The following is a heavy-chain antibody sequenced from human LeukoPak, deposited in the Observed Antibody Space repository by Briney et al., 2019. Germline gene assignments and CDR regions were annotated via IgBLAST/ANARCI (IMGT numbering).Heavy chain of an antibody. D-gene: IGHD2-15*01. CDR1: GFTFSTYW. V-gene: IGHV3-74*01. Sequence: PGGSLRLSCAASGFTFSTYWMHWVRQAPGKGLEWVSRINTDGSGTSYADSVKGRFTISRDNTKNTLFLQMNSLRVEDTAVYYCARDPPSGIRMDQWGQGTLVTVSS. J-gene: IGHJ4*02. CDR3: ARDPPSGIRMDQ. CDR2: INTDGSGT.